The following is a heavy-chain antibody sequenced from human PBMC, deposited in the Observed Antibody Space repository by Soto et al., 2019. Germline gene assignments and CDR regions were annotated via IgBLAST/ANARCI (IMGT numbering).Heavy chain of an antibody. J-gene: IGHJ6*02. D-gene: IGHD3-22*01. CDR1: GFTFNSYG. V-gene: IGHV3-30*03. CDR2: ISYDSTKT. Sequence: QVQLVESGGGVVQPGRSLRLSCAASGFTFNSYGMHWVRQRPGNGLEWVAFISYDSTKTYYADSVKGRFTISRDNSNSALYVQMNSLTGEDTAVYYCARTMSAWSDFHYYSLDVWGQGTTVTVSS. CDR3: ARTMSAWSDFHYYSLDV.